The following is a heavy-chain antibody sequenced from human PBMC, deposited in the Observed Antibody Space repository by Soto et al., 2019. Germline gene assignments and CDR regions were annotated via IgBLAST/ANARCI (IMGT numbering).Heavy chain of an antibody. D-gene: IGHD6-13*01. J-gene: IGHJ5*02. CDR2: FSPFNGHT. Sequence: QVQLVQSGTEVKKPGASVKVSCKTSGYTFINFGIGWVRQAPGQGLEWMGWFSPFNGHTHYAQKFQGRVSLTTDTSTSTAFLELRSLTYDDTAVYYCAREPPRATAGLNYFDPWGQGTLVTVSS. CDR1: GYTFINFG. V-gene: IGHV1-18*01. CDR3: AREPPRATAGLNYFDP.